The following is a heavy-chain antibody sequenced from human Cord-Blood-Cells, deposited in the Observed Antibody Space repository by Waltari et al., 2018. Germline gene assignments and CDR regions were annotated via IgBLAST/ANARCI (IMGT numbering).Heavy chain of an antibody. D-gene: IGHD6-6*01. CDR2: IYHSGST. J-gene: IGHJ4*02. CDR1: GYSISSGYY. CDR3: ARGGPYSSSSFDY. V-gene: IGHV4-38-2*02. Sequence: QVQLQESGPGLVKPSETLSLTCTVSGYSISSGYYWGWIRQPPGKGLEWIGSIYHSGSTDYNPSLKSRVTISVDTSKNQFSLKLSSVTAADTAVYYCARGGPYSSSSFDYWGQGTLVTVSS.